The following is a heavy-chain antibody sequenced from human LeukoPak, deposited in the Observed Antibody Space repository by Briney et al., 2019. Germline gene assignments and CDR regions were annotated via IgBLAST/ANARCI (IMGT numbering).Heavy chain of an antibody. V-gene: IGHV1-69*05. D-gene: IGHD2-15*01. CDR3: ARAAGVCSGGSCYRALYYFDY. CDR1: GGTFSSYA. J-gene: IGHJ4*02. CDR2: IIPIFGTA. Sequence: ASVKVSCKASGGTFSSYAISWVRQAPGQGLEWMGRIIPIFGTADYAQKFQGRVTITTDESTSTAYMELSSLRSEDTAVYYCARAAGVCSGGSCYRALYYFDYWGQGTLVTVSS.